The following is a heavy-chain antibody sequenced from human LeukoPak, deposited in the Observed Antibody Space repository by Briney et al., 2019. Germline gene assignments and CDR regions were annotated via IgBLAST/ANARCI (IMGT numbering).Heavy chain of an antibody. CDR3: ARLPRNAPIDYENWFDP. V-gene: IGHV4-59*08. CDR2: IYYSGST. D-gene: IGHD3-16*01. CDR1: GGSISSYY. Sequence: SETLSLTCTVSGGSISSYYWSWIRQPPGKGLEWIGYIYYSGSTNYNPSLKSRVTISVETSKNQFSLKLTPVTAADTAVYYCARLPRNAPIDYENWFDPWGQGTLVTVSS. J-gene: IGHJ5*02.